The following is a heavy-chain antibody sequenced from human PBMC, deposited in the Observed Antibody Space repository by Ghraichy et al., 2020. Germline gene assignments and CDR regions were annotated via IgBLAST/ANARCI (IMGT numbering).Heavy chain of an antibody. D-gene: IGHD2-21*02. V-gene: IGHV3-30*04. J-gene: IGHJ4*02. CDR1: GFTFSSYA. Sequence: GESLNISCAASGFTFSSYAMHWVRQAPGKGLEWVAVISYDGSNKYYADSVKGRFTISRDNSKNTLYLQMNSLRAEDTAVYYCARDHNYCGGDCYYLDYWGQGTLVTVSS. CDR2: ISYDGSNK. CDR3: ARDHNYCGGDCYYLDY.